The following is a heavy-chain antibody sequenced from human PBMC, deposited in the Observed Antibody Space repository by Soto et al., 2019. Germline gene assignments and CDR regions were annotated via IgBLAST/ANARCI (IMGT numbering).Heavy chain of an antibody. CDR3: AKDPNPSPRGYSYGYPPDY. D-gene: IGHD5-18*01. Sequence: GGSLRLSCAASGFTFSSYGMHWVRQAPGKGLEWVAVISYDGSNKYYADSVKGRFTISRDNSKNTLYLQMNSLRAEDTAVYYCAKDPNPSPRGYSYGYPPDYWGQGTLVTVSS. CDR2: ISYDGSNK. CDR1: GFTFSSYG. V-gene: IGHV3-30*18. J-gene: IGHJ4*02.